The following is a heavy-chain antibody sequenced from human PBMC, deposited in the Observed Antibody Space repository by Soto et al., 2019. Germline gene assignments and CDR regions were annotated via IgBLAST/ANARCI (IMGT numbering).Heavy chain of an antibody. CDR3: ASAAAGTWGGGYGMDV. Sequence: SQTLSLTCAISGDSVSSNSAAWNWIRQSPSRGLEWLGRTYYRSKGYNDYAVSVKSRITINPDTSKNQFSLQLNSVTPEDTAVYYCASAAAGTWGGGYGMDVWGQGTTVTVSS. D-gene: IGHD6-13*01. J-gene: IGHJ6*02. V-gene: IGHV6-1*01. CDR2: TYYRSKGYN. CDR1: GDSVSSNSAA.